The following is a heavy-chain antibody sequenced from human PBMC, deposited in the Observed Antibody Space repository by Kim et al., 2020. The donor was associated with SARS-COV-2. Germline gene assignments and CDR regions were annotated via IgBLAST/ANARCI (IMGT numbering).Heavy chain of an antibody. D-gene: IGHD1-7*01. CDR3: VKNWNSDH. CDR2: GGST. J-gene: IGHJ5*02. V-gene: IGHV3-64D*06. Sequence: GGSTYDADYGKGRFTISRDNPKNTLYLQMSSLRAEDTAVYYCVKNWNSDHWGQGTLVTVSS.